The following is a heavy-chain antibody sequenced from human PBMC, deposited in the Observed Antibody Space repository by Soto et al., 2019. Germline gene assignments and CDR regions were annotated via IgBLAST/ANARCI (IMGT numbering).Heavy chain of an antibody. D-gene: IGHD5-18*01. CDR3: AKYLWVQLRALLHY. CDR2: ISGSAVST. V-gene: IGHV3-23*01. CDR1: GFTIRSTD. Sequence: GRSLRLSCAVSGFTIRSTDFSWVRQAPGKGLEWVSAISGSAVSTYYADSVKGRFTISRDNSKNTLYLQMNSLRAEDTAVYYSAKYLWVQLRALLHYWAQRTLV. J-gene: IGHJ4*01.